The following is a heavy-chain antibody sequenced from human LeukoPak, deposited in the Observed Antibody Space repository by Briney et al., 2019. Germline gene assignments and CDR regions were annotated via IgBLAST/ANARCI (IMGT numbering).Heavy chain of an antibody. V-gene: IGHV1-46*01. CDR1: GYTFTSYA. CDR3: ARGVVAAYYYMDV. D-gene: IGHD2-15*01. Sequence: ASVKVSCKASGYTFTSYAMNWVRQAPGQGLEWMGIINPSGGSTSYAQKFQGRVTMTRDMSTSTVYMELSSLRSEDTAVYYCARGVVAAYYYMDVWGKGTTVTVSS. J-gene: IGHJ6*03. CDR2: INPSGGST.